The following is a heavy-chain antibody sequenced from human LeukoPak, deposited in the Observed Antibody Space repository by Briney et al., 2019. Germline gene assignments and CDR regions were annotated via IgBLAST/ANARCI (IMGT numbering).Heavy chain of an antibody. CDR2: IIPILGIA. CDR3: ARETSLIEDIVVVPAAMAY. Sequence: ASVKVSCKASGGTFSSYTISWVRQAPGQGLEWMGRIIPILGIANYAQKFQGRVTITADKSTSTAYMELSSLRSEDTAVYHCARETSLIEDIVVVPAAMAYWGQGTLVTVSS. V-gene: IGHV1-69*04. D-gene: IGHD2-2*01. CDR1: GGTFSSYT. J-gene: IGHJ4*02.